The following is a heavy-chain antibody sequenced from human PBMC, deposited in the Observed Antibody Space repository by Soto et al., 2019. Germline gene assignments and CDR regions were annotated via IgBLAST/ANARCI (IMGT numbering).Heavy chain of an antibody. D-gene: IGHD2-2*02. J-gene: IGHJ4*02. CDR1: GNSFTSYW. CDR2: IYLGDSNT. V-gene: IGHV5-51*01. CDR3: AGPEYFSSNSFYKGYS. Sequence: PGESLKISCTGSGNSFTSYWIGWVRQMPGKGLEWMGIIYLGDSNTRYSPTFQGQVTISADRSISTAYLQWSSLKASDTAMYYCAGPEYFSSNSFYKGYSWGQGTLVTVYS.